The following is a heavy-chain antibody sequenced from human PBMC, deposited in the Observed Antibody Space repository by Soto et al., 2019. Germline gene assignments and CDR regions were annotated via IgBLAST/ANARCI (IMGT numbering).Heavy chain of an antibody. Sequence: GGSLRLSCAASGFTFSSYAMSWVRQAPGKGLEWVSAISVSGGSTYYADSVKGRFTISRDNSKNTLYLQMNSLRAEDTAVYYCAKDGDRYYYYGMDVWGQGTTVTVSS. V-gene: IGHV3-23*01. J-gene: IGHJ6*02. D-gene: IGHD7-27*01. CDR2: ISVSGGST. CDR3: AKDGDRYYYYGMDV. CDR1: GFTFSSYA.